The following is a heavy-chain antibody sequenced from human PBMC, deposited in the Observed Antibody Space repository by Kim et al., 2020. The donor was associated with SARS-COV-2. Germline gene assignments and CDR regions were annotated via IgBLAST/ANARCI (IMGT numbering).Heavy chain of an antibody. V-gene: IGHV4-31*02. Sequence: NPSLKSRVTISVDTSKNQFSLKLSSVTAADTAVYYCASQILRYYYGMDVWGQGTTVTVSS. J-gene: IGHJ6*02. D-gene: IGHD2-8*01. CDR3: ASQILRYYYGMDV.